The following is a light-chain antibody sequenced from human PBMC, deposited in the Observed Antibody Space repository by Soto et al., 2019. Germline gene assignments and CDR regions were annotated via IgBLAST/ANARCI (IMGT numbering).Light chain of an antibody. CDR3: QSYDSSLRGSFWV. CDR1: SSNIGAGYD. J-gene: IGLJ3*02. V-gene: IGLV1-40*01. Sequence: QSVLTQPPSGSGAPGQRVTISCTGSSSNIGAGYDVHWYQQLPGTAPKLLIYGNSNRPSGVPDRFSGSKSGTSASLAITGLQAEDEADYYGQSYDSSLRGSFWVFGGGTQLTVL. CDR2: GNS.